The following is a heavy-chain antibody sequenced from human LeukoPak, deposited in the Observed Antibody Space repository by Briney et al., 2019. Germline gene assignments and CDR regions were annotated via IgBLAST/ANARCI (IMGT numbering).Heavy chain of an antibody. Sequence: SVKVSCKASGGTFSSYAISWVRQAPGQGLEWMGGIIPIFGTANYAQKFQGRVTITADKSTSTAYMELSSLRSEDTAVYYCGIAARRGDYYYYYMDVWGKGTTVTVSS. J-gene: IGHJ6*03. CDR1: GGTFSSYA. CDR2: IIPIFGTA. D-gene: IGHD6-6*01. V-gene: IGHV1-69*06. CDR3: GIAARRGDYYYYYMDV.